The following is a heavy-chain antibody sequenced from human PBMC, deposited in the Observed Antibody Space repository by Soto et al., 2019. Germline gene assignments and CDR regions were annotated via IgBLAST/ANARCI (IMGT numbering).Heavy chain of an antibody. CDR1: GFTFSFYA. CDR3: AKVGSGDRYYFDY. D-gene: IGHD4-17*01. V-gene: IGHV3-23*01. CDR2: ISGSGGST. Sequence: EVQVLESGGGLVQPGGSLRLSCAASGFTFSFYAMNWFRQAPGKGLEWVSSISGSGGSTYYADSVRGRLTSSRDSSKSTLYLQMNSLRAEDTAVYYCAKVGSGDRYYFDYWGQGTLVTVSS. J-gene: IGHJ4*02.